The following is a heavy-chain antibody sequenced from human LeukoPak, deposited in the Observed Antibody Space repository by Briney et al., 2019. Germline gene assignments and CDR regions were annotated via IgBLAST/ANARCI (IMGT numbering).Heavy chain of an antibody. CDR3: TTAAVYGDYVRDYYYYYGMDV. CDR2: IKSKTDGGTT. J-gene: IGHJ6*02. D-gene: IGHD4-17*01. V-gene: IGHV3-15*07. CDR1: GFTFSNAW. Sequence: GGSLRLSCAASGFTFSNAWMNWVRQAPGKGLEWVGRIKSKTDGGTTDYAAPVKGRFTISRDDSKNTLYLQMNSLKTEDTAVYYCTTAAVYGDYVRDYYYYYGMDVWGQGTTVTVSS.